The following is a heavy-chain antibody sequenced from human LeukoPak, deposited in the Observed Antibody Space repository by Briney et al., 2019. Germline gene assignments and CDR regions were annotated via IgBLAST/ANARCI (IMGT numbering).Heavy chain of an antibody. V-gene: IGHV4-30-2*01. CDR2: IYHNGST. Sequence: SEILSLTCTVSGDSITRAGYYWSWIRQPPGKGLEWIGYIYHNGSTFYNPSLKSRVTISVDRSKNHFSLKLSSVTAADTAVYYCAATVAIPPSSFDYWGQGTLVTVSS. J-gene: IGHJ4*02. CDR1: GDSITRAGYY. CDR3: AATVAIPPSSFDY. D-gene: IGHD2-21*01.